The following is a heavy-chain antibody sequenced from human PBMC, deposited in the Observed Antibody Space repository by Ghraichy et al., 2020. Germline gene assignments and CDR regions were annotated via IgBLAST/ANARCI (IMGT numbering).Heavy chain of an antibody. CDR3: AKDHISSGWPSFDH. Sequence: SCVGSGFNFNRFAMSWVRQAPGKGLEWVASVNNSGNAYYADSVQGRFTVSRDNSKNMLSLQMGSLRADDTAIYYCAKDHISSGWPSFDHWGQGIPVSVS. CDR2: VNNSGNA. V-gene: IGHV3-23*01. J-gene: IGHJ4*02. CDR1: GFNFNRFA. D-gene: IGHD6-19*01.